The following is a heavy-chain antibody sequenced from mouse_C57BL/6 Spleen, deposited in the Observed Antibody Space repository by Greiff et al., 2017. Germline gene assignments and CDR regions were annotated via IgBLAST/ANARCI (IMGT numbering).Heavy chain of an antibody. V-gene: IGHV1-59*01. D-gene: IGHD3-2*02. J-gene: IGHJ2*01. CDR3: AREGDSSGYGY. Sequence: VQLQQPGAELVRPGTSVKLSCKASGYTFTSYWMHWVKQRPGQGLEWIGVIDPSDSYTNYNQKFKGKATLTVDTSSSTAYMQLSSLTSEDSAVDYCAREGDSSGYGYWGQGTTLTVSS. CDR1: GYTFTSYW. CDR2: IDPSDSYT.